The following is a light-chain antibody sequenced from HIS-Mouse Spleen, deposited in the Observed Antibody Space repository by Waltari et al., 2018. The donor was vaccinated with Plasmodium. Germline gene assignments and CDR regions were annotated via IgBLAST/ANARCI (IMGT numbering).Light chain of an antibody. V-gene: IGLV1-47*01. Sequence: QSVLTQPPSASGTPGQRVTISCSGTSPNTGSTYVYWYQQLPGTAPKPLIYRNNRRPSGVPDRFSGSKSGTSASLAISGLRSEDEADYYCAAWDDSLSGPNWVFGGGTKLTVL. CDR1: SPNTGSTY. CDR3: AAWDDSLSGPNWV. CDR2: RNN. J-gene: IGLJ3*02.